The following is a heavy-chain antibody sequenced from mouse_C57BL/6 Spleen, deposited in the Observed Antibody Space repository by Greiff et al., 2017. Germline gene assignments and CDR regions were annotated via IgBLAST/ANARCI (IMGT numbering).Heavy chain of an antibody. CDR3: ARWGLREGNYFDY. CDR2: INPSNGGT. J-gene: IGHJ2*01. D-gene: IGHD3-1*01. CDR1: GYTFTSYW. Sequence: QVQLQQPGTELVKPGASVKLSCKASGYTFTSYWMHWVKQRPGQGLEWIGNINPSNGGTNYNEKFKSKATLTVDKSSSTAYMQFSSLTSEDSAVYYCARWGLREGNYFDYWGQGTTLTVSS. V-gene: IGHV1-53*01.